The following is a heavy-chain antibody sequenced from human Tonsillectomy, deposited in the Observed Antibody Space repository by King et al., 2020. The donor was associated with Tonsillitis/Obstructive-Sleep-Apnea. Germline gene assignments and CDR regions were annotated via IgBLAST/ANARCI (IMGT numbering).Heavy chain of an antibody. CDR2: INHSGST. D-gene: IGHD2-2*01. V-gene: IGHV4-34*01. Sequence: QVQLQQWGAGLLKPSETLSLTCGVYGGSFSGYYWSWIRQPPGKGLEWIGEINHSGSTDYNSSLTSRVTISRDTSKNQFSLRLTSVTAADTAVYYCGTNAGDYYYYMDVWGKGTTVTVSS. CDR1: GGSFSGYY. J-gene: IGHJ6*03. CDR3: GTNAGDYYYYMDV.